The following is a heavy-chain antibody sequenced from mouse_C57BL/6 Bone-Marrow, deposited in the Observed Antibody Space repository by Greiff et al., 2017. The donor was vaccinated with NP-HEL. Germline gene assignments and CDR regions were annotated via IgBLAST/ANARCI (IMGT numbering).Heavy chain of an antibody. J-gene: IGHJ1*03. CDR3: ARHDYDGVSYWYFDV. D-gene: IGHD2-4*01. V-gene: IGHV1-53*01. CDR1: GYTFTSYW. Sequence: VKLQQPGTELVKPGASVKLSCKASGYTFTSYWMHWVKQRPGQGLEWIGNINPSNGGTNYNEKFKSKATLTVDKSSSTAYMQLSSLTSEDSAVYYCARHDYDGVSYWYFDVWGTGTTVTVSS. CDR2: INPSNGGT.